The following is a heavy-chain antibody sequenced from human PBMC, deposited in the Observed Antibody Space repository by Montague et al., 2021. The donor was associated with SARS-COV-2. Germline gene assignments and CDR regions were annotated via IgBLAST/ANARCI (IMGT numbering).Heavy chain of an antibody. J-gene: IGHJ4*02. CDR1: GGSISNYY. Sequence: SETLSLTCTVSGGSISNYYWSWIRQSPGRGLEWIGYVYFTGKTNYNPSLKSRVTISVDTSKNQFSLRLTSVIAADSAIYYCARGDNYTSGWHPLGVLDYWGQGAPVIVSS. CDR3: ARGDNYTSGWHPLGVLDY. V-gene: IGHV4-59*13. D-gene: IGHD6-19*01. CDR2: VYFTGKT.